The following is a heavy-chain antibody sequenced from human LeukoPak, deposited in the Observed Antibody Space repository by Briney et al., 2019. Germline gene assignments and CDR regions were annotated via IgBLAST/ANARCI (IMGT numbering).Heavy chain of an antibody. D-gene: IGHD2-15*01. CDR1: GGSISSGGYS. J-gene: IGHJ6*02. V-gene: IGHV4-30-2*02. CDR2: IYHSGST. CDR3: ARWGCSGGSCYSAGYYYYGMDV. Sequence: SETLSLTCAVSGGSISSGGYSWSWIRQPPGKGLEWIGYIYHSGSTYYNPSLKSRVTISVDTSKNQFSLKLSSVTAADTAVYYCARWGCSGGSCYSAGYYYYGMDVWGQGTTVTVSS.